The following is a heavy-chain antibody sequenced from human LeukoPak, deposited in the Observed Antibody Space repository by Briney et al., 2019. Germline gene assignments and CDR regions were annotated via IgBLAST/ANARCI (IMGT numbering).Heavy chain of an antibody. CDR2: INQDGFEE. D-gene: IGHD6-19*01. CDR3: ARDSEKSSSFAFDI. Sequence: GGSLRLSCAASGFTFSSHWMSWVRQAPGKGLEWVANINQDGFEEDYVDSVKGRFTVSRDNAKNSLYLQMNSLRAEDTALYYCARDSEKSSSFAFDIWGQGTVVTVSS. CDR1: GFTFSSHW. V-gene: IGHV3-7*01. J-gene: IGHJ3*02.